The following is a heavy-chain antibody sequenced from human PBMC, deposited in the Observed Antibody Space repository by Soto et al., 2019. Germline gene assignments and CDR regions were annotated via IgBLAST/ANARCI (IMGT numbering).Heavy chain of an antibody. CDR3: AHRVLRTVFGLVTTTAIYFDF. CDR2: IYWDDDK. CDR1: GFSLTTSGVG. V-gene: IGHV2-5*02. Sequence: QITLNESGPTQVKPRQTLTLTCTFSGFSLTTSGVGVGWIRQSPGKAPEWLALIYWDDDKRDSPSLKSRLTITKDTPKNQVVLTMADLDPADTATYYCAHRVLRTVFGLVTTTAIYFDFWGQGTPVAVSS. D-gene: IGHD3-3*01. J-gene: IGHJ4*02.